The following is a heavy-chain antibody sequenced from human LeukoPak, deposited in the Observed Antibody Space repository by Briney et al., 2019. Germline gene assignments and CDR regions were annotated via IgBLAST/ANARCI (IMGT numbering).Heavy chain of an antibody. CDR1: AFTFSNAW. V-gene: IGHV3-15*01. CDR2: IKSKTDGGTT. J-gene: IGHJ4*02. CDR3: TTDPGRELLDF. D-gene: IGHD1-26*01. Sequence: GGSLRLSCAASAFTFSNAWMSWVRQAPGKGLEWVGRIKSKTDGGTTDYAAPVKGRFTISRDDSKNTLYLQMNSLKTEDTAVYYCTTDPGRELLDFWGQGTLVTVSS.